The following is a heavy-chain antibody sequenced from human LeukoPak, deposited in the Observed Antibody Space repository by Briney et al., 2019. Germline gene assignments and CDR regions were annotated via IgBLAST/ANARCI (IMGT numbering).Heavy chain of an antibody. D-gene: IGHD2-2*02. CDR2: INPSGGST. J-gene: IGHJ3*02. CDR3: ARAGYCSSTSCYKDAFDI. V-gene: IGHV1-46*01. Sequence: ASVKVSCKASGYTFTSYYMHWVRQAPGQGLEWMGIINPSGGSTSYAQKFQGRVTMTRDTPTSTVYMELSSLRSEDTAVYYCARAGYCSSTSCYKDAFDIWGQGTMVTVSS. CDR1: GYTFTSYY.